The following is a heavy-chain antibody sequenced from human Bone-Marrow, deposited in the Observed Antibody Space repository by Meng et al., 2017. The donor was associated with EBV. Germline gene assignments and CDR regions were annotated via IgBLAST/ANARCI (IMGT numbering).Heavy chain of an antibody. CDR3: ARGGVVPAAIGNWFDS. Sequence: QALLQGSGPGRVKPSGPLSLTCAVSGGSISSSNWWSWVRQPPGKGLEWIGEIYHSGSTNYNPSLKSRVTISVDKSKNQFSLKLSSVTAADTAVYYCARGGVVPAAIGNWFDSWGQGTLVTVSS. V-gene: IGHV4-4*02. D-gene: IGHD2-2*02. CDR1: GGSISSSNW. J-gene: IGHJ5*01. CDR2: IYHSGST.